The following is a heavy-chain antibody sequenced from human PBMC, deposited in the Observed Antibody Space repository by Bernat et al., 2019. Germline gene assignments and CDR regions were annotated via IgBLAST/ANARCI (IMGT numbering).Heavy chain of an antibody. V-gene: IGHV3-30*18. D-gene: IGHD6-19*01. CDR3: AKDPRGYSSGWYGEFDY. CDR2: ISYDGSNK. J-gene: IGHJ4*02. CDR1: GFTFSSYG. Sequence: QVQLVESGGGVVQPGRSLRLSCAASGFTFSSYGMHWVRQAPGKGLEWVAVISYDGSNKYYADSVKGRFTISRDNSKNTLYLQMNSLRAEDTAVYYCAKDPRGYSSGWYGEFDYWGQGTLVTVSS.